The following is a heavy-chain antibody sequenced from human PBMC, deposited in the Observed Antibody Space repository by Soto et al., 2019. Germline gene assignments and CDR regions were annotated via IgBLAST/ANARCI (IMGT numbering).Heavy chain of an antibody. V-gene: IGHV3-30*03. Sequence: QVQLVESGGGVVQPGRSLRLSCAASGFTFNSYGMHWVRQAPGKGLEWVSLISHDGHNKYYADSVKGRFTISRDNSNNTVFMQMNRLRPEDTAVYYCFGILFWRGYWGQGTLVTVSS. CDR2: ISHDGHNK. D-gene: IGHD3-16*01. CDR3: FGILFWRGY. CDR1: GFTFNSYG. J-gene: IGHJ4*02.